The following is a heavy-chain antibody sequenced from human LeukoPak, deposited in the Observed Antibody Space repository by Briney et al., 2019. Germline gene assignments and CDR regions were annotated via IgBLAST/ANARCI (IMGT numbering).Heavy chain of an antibody. CDR3: ARGLWFGDENPPYFDY. V-gene: IGHV4-61*02. CDR2: IYTSEST. Sequence: SSETLSLTCSVSGGSISSSNYYWSWIRQPAGKGLEWIGRIYTSESTNYNPSLKSRVTISVDTSRNQFSLKLSSVTAADTAVYYCARGLWFGDENPPYFDYWGQGILVTVSS. CDR1: GGSISSSNYY. J-gene: IGHJ4*02. D-gene: IGHD3-10*01.